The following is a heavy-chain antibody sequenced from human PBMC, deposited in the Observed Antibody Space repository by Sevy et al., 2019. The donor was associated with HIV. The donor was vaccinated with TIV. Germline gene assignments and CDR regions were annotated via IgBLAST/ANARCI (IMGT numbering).Heavy chain of an antibody. D-gene: IGHD2-15*01. CDR2: TYYRSKWYS. CDR1: GDIVSTNSAA. J-gene: IGHJ6*03. V-gene: IGHV6-1*01. CDR3: ARERVRVLYSLYYMDV. Sequence: TLSLTCAISGDIVSTNSAAWTWIRQSPSRGLEWLGRTYYRSKWYSDYAVSVKSRITINADTSKNQFSLQLKSVTREDTAVYYCARERVRVLYSLYYMDVWGKGTTVTVSS.